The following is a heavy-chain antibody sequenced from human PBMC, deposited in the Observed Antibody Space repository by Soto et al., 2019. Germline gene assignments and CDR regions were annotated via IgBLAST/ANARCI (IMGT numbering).Heavy chain of an antibody. Sequence: QVQLVQSGAEVKKPGSSVKVSCKASGGTFSSYTISWVRQAPGQGLEWMGRIIPILGIANYAQKFQGRVTITADKSTSTAYMELSSLRSEDTAVYYCARSTSLSMTTVGSRMDVWGKGTTVTVSS. CDR3: ARSTSLSMTTVGSRMDV. CDR1: GGTFSSYT. CDR2: IIPILGIA. J-gene: IGHJ6*03. D-gene: IGHD4-17*01. V-gene: IGHV1-69*02.